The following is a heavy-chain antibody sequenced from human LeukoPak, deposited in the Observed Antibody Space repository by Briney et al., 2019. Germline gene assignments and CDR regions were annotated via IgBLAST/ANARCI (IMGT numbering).Heavy chain of an antibody. D-gene: IGHD6-19*01. CDR3: ARGCPSSGWSRYYYYGMDV. V-gene: IGHV1-8*01. J-gene: IGHJ6*02. CDR2: MNPNSGNT. CDR1: GYTFTSYD. Sequence: GSVKVSCQASGYTFTSYDINWVRQATGQGLEWMGWMNPNSGNTGYAQKFQGRVTMTRNTSISTAYMELSSLRSEDTAVYYCARGCPSSGWSRYYYYGMDVWGQGTTVTVSS.